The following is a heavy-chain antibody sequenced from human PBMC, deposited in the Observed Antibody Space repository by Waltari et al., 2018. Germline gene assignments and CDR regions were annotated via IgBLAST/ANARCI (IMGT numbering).Heavy chain of an antibody. CDR2: IYTSGST. J-gene: IGHJ4*02. CDR1: GGSISSGRYY. Sequence: QVQLQESGPGLVKPSQTLSLTCTVSGGSISSGRYYWSWIRQPAGKGLEWIGRIYTSGSTNYNPSLKSRVTISVDTSKNQFSLKLSSVTAADTAVYYCARTHQIKGGLDYWGQGTLVTVSS. D-gene: IGHD6-25*01. CDR3: ARTHQIKGGLDY. V-gene: IGHV4-61*02.